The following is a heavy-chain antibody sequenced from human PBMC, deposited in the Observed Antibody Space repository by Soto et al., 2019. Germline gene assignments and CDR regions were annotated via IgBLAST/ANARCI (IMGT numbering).Heavy chain of an antibody. D-gene: IGHD3-3*01. CDR3: ASYFTIFGVVINGPYYGMDV. V-gene: IGHV1-69*13. J-gene: IGHJ6*02. CDR1: GGTFSSYA. Sequence: SVKVSCKASGGTFSSYAISWVRQAPGQGLEWMGGIIPIFGTANYAQKFQGRVTITADESTSTAYMELSSLRSEDTAVYYCASYFTIFGVVINGPYYGMDVWGQGTPVTVPS. CDR2: IIPIFGTA.